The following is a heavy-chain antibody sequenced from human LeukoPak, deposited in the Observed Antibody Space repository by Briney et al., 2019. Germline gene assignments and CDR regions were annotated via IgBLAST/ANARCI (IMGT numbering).Heavy chain of an antibody. CDR1: GYTFTGYY. CDR3: ARDRRYSSSSGAFDI. D-gene: IGHD6-6*01. V-gene: IGHV1-2*02. J-gene: IGHJ3*02. CDR2: INPNSGGT. Sequence: ASVKVSCKASGYTFTGYYMHWVRQAPGQGLEWMGWINPNSGGTNYAQKFQGRVTMTRDTSTSTAYMELSRLRSDDTAVYYCARDRRYSSSSGAFDIWGQGTMVTVSS.